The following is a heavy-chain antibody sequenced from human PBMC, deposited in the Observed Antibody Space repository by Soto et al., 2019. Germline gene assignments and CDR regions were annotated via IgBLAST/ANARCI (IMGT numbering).Heavy chain of an antibody. CDR2: IKNKPDGGTT. V-gene: IGHV3-15*01. CDR1: GFTFSNAW. J-gene: IGHJ4*02. Sequence: GGSLRLSCAASGFTFSNAWMSWVRQAPGKGLEWVGRIKNKPDGGTTDYAAPVKGRFTISRDDSKNTLFLQMNSLDTEDTAVYYCTTDDPINKNWGRGTLATVSS. CDR3: TTDDPINKN.